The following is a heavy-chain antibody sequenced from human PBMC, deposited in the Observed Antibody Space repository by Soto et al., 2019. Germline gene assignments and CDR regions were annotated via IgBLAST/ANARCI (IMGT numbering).Heavy chain of an antibody. CDR1: GFTFRRFT. Sequence: GGSLRLSCAASGFTFRRFTMNWVRQAPGKGLEWVSTISSNSAYIYYTDALRGRFTISRDNAKNSLHLQMNSLRAEDTAVYYCTRDQGGTYQNWFDPWGQGALVTVSS. J-gene: IGHJ5*02. CDR2: ISSNSAYI. D-gene: IGHD1-26*01. CDR3: TRDQGGTYQNWFDP. V-gene: IGHV3-21*01.